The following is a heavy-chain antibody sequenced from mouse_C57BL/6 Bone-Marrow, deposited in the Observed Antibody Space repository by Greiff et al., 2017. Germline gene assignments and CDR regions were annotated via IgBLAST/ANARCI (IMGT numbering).Heavy chain of an antibody. CDR3: LREPKSLHYGSSFYFDY. CDR2: WNNDNY. Sequence: QVTLKVSGPGILQPSQSLSLACTFSGISLSTSGMGLSGPRKPSGMALVWLVSIWNNDNYYNPSLKSRLTISKETSNYNVFIKLTIVDTADSATYYCALREPKSLHYGSSFYFDYWGQGTTLTVSS. J-gene: IGHJ2*01. D-gene: IGHD1-1*01. CDR1: ISLSTSGMGL. V-gene: IGHV8-2*01.